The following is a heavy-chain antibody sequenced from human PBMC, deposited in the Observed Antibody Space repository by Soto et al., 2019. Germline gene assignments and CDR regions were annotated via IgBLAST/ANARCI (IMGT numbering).Heavy chain of an antibody. CDR3: ARDINWKGQYYYSGMDV. V-gene: IGHV1-69*06. Sequence: SVKVSCKASGGTFSSYAISWVRQAPGQGLEWMGGIIPIFGTANYAQKFQGRVTITADKSTSTAYMELSSLRSEDTAVYYCARDINWKGQYYYSGMDVWGQGTTVTVSS. CDR1: GGTFSSYA. D-gene: IGHD1-1*01. J-gene: IGHJ6*02. CDR2: IIPIFGTA.